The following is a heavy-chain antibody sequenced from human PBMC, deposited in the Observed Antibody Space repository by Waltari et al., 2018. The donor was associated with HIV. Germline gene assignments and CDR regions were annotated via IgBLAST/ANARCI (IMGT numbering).Heavy chain of an antibody. J-gene: IGHJ5*02. CDR1: GFPFYNYA. CDR3: AKRQQLVRTGWFDP. Sequence: EVQLLESGGGLVQPGGSLRLSCAASGFPFYNYAMSWVRQAPGKGLEWVSAISGSGGSTYYADSVKGRFTISRDNSKNTLYLQMNSLRAEDTAVYYCAKRQQLVRTGWFDPWGQGTLVTVSS. D-gene: IGHD6-6*01. CDR2: ISGSGGST. V-gene: IGHV3-23*01.